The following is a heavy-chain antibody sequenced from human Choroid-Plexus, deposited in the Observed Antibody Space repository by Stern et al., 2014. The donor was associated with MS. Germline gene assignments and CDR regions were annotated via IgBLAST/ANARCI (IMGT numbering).Heavy chain of an antibody. J-gene: IGHJ5*02. CDR2: VDGGGSH. V-gene: IGHV4-30-2*01. CDR1: GYSITSAAFS. CDR3: ARGRSRVHPPLDP. D-gene: IGHD2-2*01. Sequence: QLQLQESGSGLVKPSQTLSLTCSVSGYSITSAAFSWTWIRQAPGKGQEWIGCVDGGGSHRYNRPLRSGVNISVDMATNQFSLRLNSVTAADTAVYYCARGRSRVHPPLDPWGQGTLVTVSS.